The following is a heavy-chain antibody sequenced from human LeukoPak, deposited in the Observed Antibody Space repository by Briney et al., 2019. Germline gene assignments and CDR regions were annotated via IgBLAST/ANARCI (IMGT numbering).Heavy chain of an antibody. CDR2: IIPIFGTA. CDR1: GGTFSSYA. J-gene: IGHJ5*02. CDR3: ARARDFWSGYTENWFDP. D-gene: IGHD3-3*01. V-gene: IGHV1-69*05. Sequence: SVKVSCKTSGGTFSSYAISWVRQAPGQGLEWMGGIIPIFGTANYAQKFQGRVTITTDESTSTAYMELSSLRSEDTAVYYCARARDFWSGYTENWFDPWGQGTLVTVSS.